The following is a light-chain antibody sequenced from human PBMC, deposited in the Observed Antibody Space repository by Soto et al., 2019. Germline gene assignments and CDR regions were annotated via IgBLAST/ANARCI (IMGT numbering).Light chain of an antibody. CDR3: LQDFSYPRT. V-gene: IGKV1-6*01. CDR2: GAS. CDR1: QGIRTD. J-gene: IGKJ1*01. Sequence: IQMTQSPSSLSASVGDRVTITCRASQGIRTDLGWYQQSPGKAPKVLIVGASTLQSGVPSRFSGSGSGTDFTLTISSLRPEDSATYYCLQDFSYPRTFGQGTKVDIK.